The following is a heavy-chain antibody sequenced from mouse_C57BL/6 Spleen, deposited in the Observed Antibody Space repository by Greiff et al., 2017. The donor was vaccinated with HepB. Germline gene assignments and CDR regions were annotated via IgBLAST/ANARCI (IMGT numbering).Heavy chain of an antibody. Sequence: QVQLQQSGAELVRPGSSVKLSCKASGYTFTSYWMDWVKQRPGQGLEWIGNIYPSDSETHYNQKFKDKATLTVDTSSSTAYMQLSSLTSEDSAVYYCARRWRDGYFDYWGQGTTLTVSS. CDR2: IYPSDSET. CDR3: ARRWRDGYFDY. V-gene: IGHV1-61*01. J-gene: IGHJ2*01. D-gene: IGHD2-3*01. CDR1: GYTFTSYW.